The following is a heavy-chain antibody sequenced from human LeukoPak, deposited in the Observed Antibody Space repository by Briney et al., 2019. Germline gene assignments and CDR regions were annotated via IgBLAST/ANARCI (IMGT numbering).Heavy chain of an antibody. CDR3: AKDTGNGYSDY. Sequence: GGSLRLSCAASGFTFSSYGMHWVRQAPGKGLEWVAVISYDGSNKYYADSVKGRFTISRDNSKNTLYLQMNSLRAEDTAVYYCAKDTGNGYSDYWGQGTLVTVSS. CDR2: ISYDGSNK. CDR1: GFTFSSYG. J-gene: IGHJ4*02. D-gene: IGHD5-24*01. V-gene: IGHV3-30*18.